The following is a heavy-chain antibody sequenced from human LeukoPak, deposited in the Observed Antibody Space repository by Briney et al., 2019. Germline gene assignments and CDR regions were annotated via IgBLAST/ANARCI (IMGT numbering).Heavy chain of an antibody. CDR2: LYSSGGT. Sequence: GGSLRLSCAASGFTVSVNYMSWVRQAPGKGLEWVSVLYSSGGTNYADSVKGRFTISRDNSENTLDLQMNSLRAEDTAVYYCVRDGDFWSAQGAFDIWGQGTMVTVSS. V-gene: IGHV3-66*01. D-gene: IGHD3-3*01. CDR1: GFTVSVNY. CDR3: VRDGDFWSAQGAFDI. J-gene: IGHJ3*02.